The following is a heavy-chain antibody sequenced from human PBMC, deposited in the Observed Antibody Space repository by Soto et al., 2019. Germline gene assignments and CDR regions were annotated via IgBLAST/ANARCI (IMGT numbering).Heavy chain of an antibody. Sequence: ETLSLTCTVSGGSISSYYWSWIRQPPGKGLEWIGYIYYSGSTNYNPSLKSRVTISVDTSKNQFSLKLSSVTAADTAVYYCARLKWELLSYYYYGMDVWGQGTTVTVS. D-gene: IGHD1-26*01. CDR1: GGSISSYY. V-gene: IGHV4-59*01. J-gene: IGHJ6*02. CDR3: ARLKWELLSYYYYGMDV. CDR2: IYYSGST.